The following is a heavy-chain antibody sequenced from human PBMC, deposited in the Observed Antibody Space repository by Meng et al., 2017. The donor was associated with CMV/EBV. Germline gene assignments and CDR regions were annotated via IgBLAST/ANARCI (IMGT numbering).Heavy chain of an antibody. V-gene: IGHV4-31*03. Sequence: CIVSDGTINSIGNYWTWIRQYPGKGLEWLGFISYSGDTYYNPSLKSRLIISLDLSQNHFSLNLSSVTAADTALYYCARGPGGYYFDYWGQGTLVTVSS. CDR1: DGTINSIGNY. CDR2: ISYSGDT. CDR3: ARGPGGYYFDY. D-gene: IGHD3-16*01. J-gene: IGHJ4*02.